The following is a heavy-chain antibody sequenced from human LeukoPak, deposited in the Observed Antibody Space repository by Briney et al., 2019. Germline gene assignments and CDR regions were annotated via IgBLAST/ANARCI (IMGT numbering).Heavy chain of an antibody. V-gene: IGHV4-39*07. CDR2: IYYRGTT. CDR3: ARDWNRYAY. J-gene: IGHJ4*02. Sequence: SETLSLTCTVSGASISSTSYYWGWIRHPPGKGLEWIGSIYYRGTTYYNSSLKSRVTISLDTSKNQFSLKLSSVTAADTAVYYCARDWNRYAYWGQGTLVTVSS. D-gene: IGHD1-1*01. CDR1: GASISSTSYY.